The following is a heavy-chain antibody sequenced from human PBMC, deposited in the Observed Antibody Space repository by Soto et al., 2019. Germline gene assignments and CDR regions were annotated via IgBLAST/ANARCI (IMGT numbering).Heavy chain of an antibody. CDR3: ARGPGYQSSSLLWFGEAADAFDI. CDR2: INPNSGGT. D-gene: IGHD3-10*01. Sequence: ASVKVSCKASGYTFTGYYMHWVRQAPGQGLEWMGWINPNSGGTNYAQKFQGWVTMTRDTSISTAYMELSRLRSDDTAVYYCARGPGYQSSSLLWFGEAADAFDIWGQGTMVTVSS. V-gene: IGHV1-2*04. J-gene: IGHJ3*02. CDR1: GYTFTGYY.